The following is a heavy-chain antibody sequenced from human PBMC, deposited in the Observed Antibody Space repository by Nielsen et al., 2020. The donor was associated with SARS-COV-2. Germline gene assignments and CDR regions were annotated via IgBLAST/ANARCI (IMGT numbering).Heavy chain of an antibody. CDR1: GGSISSGGYY. Sequence: SETLSLTCTVSGGSISSGGYYWSWIRQHPGKGLEWIGYIYYSGSTYYNPSLKSRVTISVDTSKNQFSLKLSSMTAADTAVYYCARDGVSSSAFTFDPWGQGTLVTVSS. J-gene: IGHJ5*02. V-gene: IGHV4-31*03. CDR3: ARDGVSSSAFTFDP. D-gene: IGHD6-13*01. CDR2: IYYSGST.